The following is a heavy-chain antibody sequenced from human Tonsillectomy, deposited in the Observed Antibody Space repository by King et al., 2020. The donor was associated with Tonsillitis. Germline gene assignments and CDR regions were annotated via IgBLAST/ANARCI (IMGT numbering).Heavy chain of an antibody. D-gene: IGHD3-9*01. CDR3: ALDILTGFYEY. CDR2: INVYNGNT. V-gene: IGHV1-18*01. CDR1: GHTSNTYA. Sequence: QLMQSGGEVKKPGASVKVSCKASGHTSNTYAITWVRQAPGQGLEWMGWINVYNGNTIYGQKLQGRLTMTTDTSTSTAYMELRSLRSDDTAVYYCALDILTGFYEYWGQGILVTVSS. J-gene: IGHJ4*02.